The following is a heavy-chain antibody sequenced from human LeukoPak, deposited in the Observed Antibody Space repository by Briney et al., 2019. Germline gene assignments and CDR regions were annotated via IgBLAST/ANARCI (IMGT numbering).Heavy chain of an antibody. CDR1: GFTFSSYA. Sequence: GGSLRLSCAASGFTFSSYAMSWVRQAPGKGLEWVSAISGSGGSTYYADSVKGRFTISRDNSKNTLYLQMNSLRAEDTAVYYCASPPEGLVLSDSFDIWGQGTMVTVSS. D-gene: IGHD3-16*02. CDR3: ASPPEGLVLSDSFDI. V-gene: IGHV3-23*01. CDR2: ISGSGGST. J-gene: IGHJ3*02.